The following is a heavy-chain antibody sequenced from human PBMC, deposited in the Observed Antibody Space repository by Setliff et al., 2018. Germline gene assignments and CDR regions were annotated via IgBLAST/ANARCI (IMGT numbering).Heavy chain of an antibody. CDR2: INYYGSIFDDGTTYST. Sequence: SETLSLTCTVSGGSISNSTFYWGWIRQPPGKGLEWIGSINYYGSIFDDGTTYSTYYNPSLKSRATISIDTSKSQFSLKLSSMTAADTTLYYCARNPDFLQYSFDLWGRGTLVTVSS. CDR3: ARNPDFLQYSFDL. J-gene: IGHJ2*01. CDR1: GGSISNSTFY. D-gene: IGHD5-12*01. V-gene: IGHV4-39*07.